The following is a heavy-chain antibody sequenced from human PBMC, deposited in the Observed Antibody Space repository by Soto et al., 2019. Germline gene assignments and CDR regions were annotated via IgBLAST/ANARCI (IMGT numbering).Heavy chain of an antibody. J-gene: IGHJ5*02. CDR2: IYSSGST. Sequence: SETLSLTCTISGGAIGSHYLTWIRQPAGKGLEWIGRIYSSGSTQYNPSLQSRVTMSLDTSKNQFSLRLESVTAADTAVYYCARGQRFSDWFDPWGQGTLVTVSS. D-gene: IGHD3-3*01. CDR1: GGAIGSHY. CDR3: ARGQRFSDWFDP. V-gene: IGHV4-4*07.